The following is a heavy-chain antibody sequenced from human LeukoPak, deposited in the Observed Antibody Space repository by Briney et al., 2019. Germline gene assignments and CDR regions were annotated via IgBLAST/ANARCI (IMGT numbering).Heavy chain of an antibody. V-gene: IGHV3-21*04. CDR1: GFTVSSNY. J-gene: IGHJ4*02. CDR2: IDSTSTYI. D-gene: IGHD1-26*01. CDR3: ARDSLVGSTTPVFDY. Sequence: GGSLRLSCAASGFTVSSNYMSWVRQAPGKGLEWVSSIDSTSTYIYYADSVKGRFTISRDNAKNSLYLQMDSLRAEDTAVYYCARDSLVGSTTPVFDYWGQGTLVTVSS.